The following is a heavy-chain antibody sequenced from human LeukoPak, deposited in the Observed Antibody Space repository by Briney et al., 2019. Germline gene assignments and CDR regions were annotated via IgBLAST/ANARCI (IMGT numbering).Heavy chain of an antibody. CDR2: IHSDGNKK. Sequence: GGSLRLSCAVSGFSLTTFGILWVRQAPGKGLEWVAFIHSDGNKKYYTESVRGRFTISRENSKNTVYLEMNSLTAEDTAVFYCAKDRPIKGGFDPWGQGTPVTVS. CDR1: GFSLTTFG. J-gene: IGHJ5*02. CDR3: AKDRPIKGGFDP. D-gene: IGHD3-16*01. V-gene: IGHV3-30*02.